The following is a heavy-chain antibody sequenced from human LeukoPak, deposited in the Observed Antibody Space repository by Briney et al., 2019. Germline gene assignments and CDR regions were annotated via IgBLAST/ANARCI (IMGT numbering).Heavy chain of an antibody. V-gene: IGHV4-59*13. CDR3: ARSASSTSRSAFDI. CDR2: CHYSGNT. J-gene: IGHJ3*02. Sequence: PSETLSLTCTVSGGPISRNYWSWIRQPPGEGLEWIGYCHYSGNTNYNPSVKSRATISVDMSKNPFSLTLNSVTAADTAVYYCARSASSTSRSAFDIWGQGTRVTASS. CDR1: GGPISRNY.